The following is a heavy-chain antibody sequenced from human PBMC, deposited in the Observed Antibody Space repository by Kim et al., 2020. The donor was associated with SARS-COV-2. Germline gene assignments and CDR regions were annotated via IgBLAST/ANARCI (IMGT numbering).Heavy chain of an antibody. CDR2: INPDGTSP. Sequence: GGSLRLSCAAYGFNFNNHWMHWVRQVPGKGLVGVARINPDGTSPSYADSVKGRFTISRDSARNTLSLQMNSLRVEDTGVYYCVKDRSSSAWGQGTLVTVSS. CDR3: VKDRSSSA. J-gene: IGHJ4*02. V-gene: IGHV3-74*01. CDR1: GFNFNNHW. D-gene: IGHD2-2*01.